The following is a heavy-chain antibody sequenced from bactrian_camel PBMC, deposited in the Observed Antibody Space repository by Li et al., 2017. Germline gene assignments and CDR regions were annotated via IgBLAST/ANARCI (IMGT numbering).Heavy chain of an antibody. CDR3: AANSLCTILDQIETTFIY. J-gene: IGHJ4*01. D-gene: IGHD2*01. V-gene: IGHV3S26*01. Sequence: HVQLVESGEGSVQAGGSLRLSCAASGYTPTDYCMAWFRQAPGKEREGVATIDSYGVTNYADSAKGRFTISQDNAKNTLYLQMNNLKPEDTAMYYCAANSLCTILDQIETTFIYRGQGTQVTVS. CDR1: GYTPTDYC. CDR2: IDSYGVT.